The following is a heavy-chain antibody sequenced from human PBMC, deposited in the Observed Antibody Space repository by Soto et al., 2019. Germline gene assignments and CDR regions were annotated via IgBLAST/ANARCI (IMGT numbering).Heavy chain of an antibody. J-gene: IGHJ5*02. D-gene: IGHD3-16*01. V-gene: IGHV1-69*06. Sequence: QVQLVQSGAEVKKPGSSVKVSCKASGGTFSSYAISWVRQAPGRGLEWMGGIIPIFGTANYAQKFQGRVTITADKSTSTAYMELSGLRSEDTAVYYCVLGHSISNWFDPWGQGTLVTVSS. CDR2: IIPIFGTA. CDR1: GGTFSSYA. CDR3: VLGHSISNWFDP.